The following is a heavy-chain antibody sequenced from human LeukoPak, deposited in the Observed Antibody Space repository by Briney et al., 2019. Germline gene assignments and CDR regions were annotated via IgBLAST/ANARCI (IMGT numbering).Heavy chain of an antibody. D-gene: IGHD6-19*01. CDR2: ISGSGGST. Sequence: GGSLRLSCAASGFTFSSYGMSWVRQAPGKGLEWVSAISGSGGSTYYADSVKGRFTISRDNSKNSLYLQMNSLRAEDTAVYYCARDPIAVAGIDYFDYWGQGTLVTVSS. CDR3: ARDPIAVAGIDYFDY. J-gene: IGHJ4*02. V-gene: IGHV3-23*01. CDR1: GFTFSSYG.